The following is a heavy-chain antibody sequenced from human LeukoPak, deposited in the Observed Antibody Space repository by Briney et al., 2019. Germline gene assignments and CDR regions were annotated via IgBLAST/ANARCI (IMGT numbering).Heavy chain of an antibody. Sequence: ASVKVSCKASGYTFTSYGISWVRQAPGQGLEWMGWISAYNGNTNYAQKLQGRVTMTTDTSTSTAYMELRSLRSDDTAVYYCARDSFTYYYGSGSYYRDYYYYYMDVWGKGTTVTVSS. V-gene: IGHV1-18*01. CDR3: ARDSFTYYYGSGSYYRDYYYYYMDV. J-gene: IGHJ6*03. CDR1: GYTFTSYG. CDR2: ISAYNGNT. D-gene: IGHD3-10*01.